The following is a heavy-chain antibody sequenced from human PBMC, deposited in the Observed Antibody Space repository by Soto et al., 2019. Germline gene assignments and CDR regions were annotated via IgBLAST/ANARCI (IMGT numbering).Heavy chain of an antibody. CDR1: GFTLNSNW. D-gene: IGHD1-26*01. Sequence: GGSLKLSCAASGFTLNSNWMHWVRQAPGKGLVWVSRINGDGSSPTYVDSVKGRFTISTDNAKNTLYLQMNSLRVDDTAVYYCARGSGSPMLGAFDIWAQGTMVTVSS. J-gene: IGHJ3*02. CDR2: INGDGSSP. V-gene: IGHV3-74*01. CDR3: ARGSGSPMLGAFDI.